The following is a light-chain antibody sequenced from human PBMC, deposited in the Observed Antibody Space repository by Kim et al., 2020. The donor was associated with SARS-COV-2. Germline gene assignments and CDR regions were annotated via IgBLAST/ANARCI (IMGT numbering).Light chain of an antibody. CDR2: GAS. J-gene: IGKJ2*01. CDR3: QQYNNWPPYT. Sequence: VFPGARATLACRARQSVSSNFAWYQQKPGQAPRLLIYGASTRATGIPARFSGSGSGTEFTLTISRLQPEDFAVYYCQQYNNWPPYTFGQGTKLEI. CDR1: QSVSSN. V-gene: IGKV3-15*01.